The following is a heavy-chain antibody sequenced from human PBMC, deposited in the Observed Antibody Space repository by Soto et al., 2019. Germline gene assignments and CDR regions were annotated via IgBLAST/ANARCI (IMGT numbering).Heavy chain of an antibody. Sequence: QVQLVQSGAEVKKPGASVKVSCKASGYTFTNYGISWVRQAPGQGLEWMGWISAYNGDTKYSQRFQGRVTMTTDTSTRTAYMELRSLRSDDTAVYYCARDPSKSSGHYLFFDYWGQGTLVTVSS. CDR3: ARDPSKSSGHYLFFDY. V-gene: IGHV1-18*01. CDR2: ISAYNGDT. D-gene: IGHD3-22*01. CDR1: GYTFTNYG. J-gene: IGHJ4*02.